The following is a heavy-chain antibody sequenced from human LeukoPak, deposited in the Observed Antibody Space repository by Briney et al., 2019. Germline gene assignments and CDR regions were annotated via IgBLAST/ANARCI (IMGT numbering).Heavy chain of an antibody. CDR1: GGSISSGSYY. J-gene: IGHJ6*03. V-gene: IGHV4-61*02. CDR2: IYTSGST. CDR3: ARVVTEHMDV. D-gene: IGHD6-6*01. Sequence: KTSETLSLTCTVSGGSISSGSYYWSWIRQPAGKGLEWIGRIYTSGSTNYNPSLKSRVTISVDTSKNQFSLKLSSVTAADTAVYYCARVVTEHMDVWGKGTTVTISS.